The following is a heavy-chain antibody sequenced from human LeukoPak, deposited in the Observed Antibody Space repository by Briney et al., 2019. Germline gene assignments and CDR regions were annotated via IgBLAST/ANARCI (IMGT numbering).Heavy chain of an antibody. CDR3: ARGVSRRYYYYYYMDV. V-gene: IGHV4-39*07. J-gene: IGHJ6*03. CDR1: GGSISSSSYC. Sequence: PSETLSLTCTVSGGSISSSSYCWGWIRQPPGKGLEWIGEINHSGSTNYNPSLKSRVTISVDTSKNQFSLKLSSVTAADTAVYYCARGVSRRYYYYYYMDVWGKGTTVTVSS. D-gene: IGHD3-22*01. CDR2: INHSGST.